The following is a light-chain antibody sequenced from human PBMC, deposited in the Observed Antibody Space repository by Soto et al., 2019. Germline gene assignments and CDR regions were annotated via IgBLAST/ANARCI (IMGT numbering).Light chain of an antibody. CDR1: QSVSSYS. V-gene: IGKV3-20*01. Sequence: EIVLTQSPGTLSLSPGERATLSFRASQSVSSYSLAWYQQKPGQAPRLLIYGASNRATGIPDRFSGSGSGTDFTLTISRLEPEDFAVYYCQQYGSSGTFGQGTKVDIK. J-gene: IGKJ1*01. CDR2: GAS. CDR3: QQYGSSGT.